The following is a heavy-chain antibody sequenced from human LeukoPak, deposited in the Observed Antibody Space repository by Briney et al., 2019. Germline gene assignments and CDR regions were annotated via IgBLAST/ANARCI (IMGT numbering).Heavy chain of an antibody. V-gene: IGHV1-2*02. CDR3: ARGLIPLSNRFDP. CDR1: GYTFTDFL. Sequence: ASVKVSCKASGYTFTDFLIHWVRQAPGQGLEWVASINPNSGDTNVARRFRGRVAMTRDTSITTAYMVLTRLNSDDTAVYYCARGLIPLSNRFDPWGQGTVVIVSS. CDR2: INPNSGDT. J-gene: IGHJ5*02.